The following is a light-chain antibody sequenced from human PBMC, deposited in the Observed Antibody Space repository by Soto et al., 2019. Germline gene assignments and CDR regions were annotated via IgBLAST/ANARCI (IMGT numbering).Light chain of an antibody. CDR1: EAIRSA. V-gene: IGKV1-6*01. Sequence: AIQLTQSPSSLSASVGDRVTITCRASEAIRSALGWYQQKPGKVPKLLIYAASILQSGVPSRFSGSGSGTAFTRTISSLQPEDFATYYCLLDFRYFCAFGQGTKV. CDR3: LLDFRYFCA. CDR2: AAS. J-gene: IGKJ1*01.